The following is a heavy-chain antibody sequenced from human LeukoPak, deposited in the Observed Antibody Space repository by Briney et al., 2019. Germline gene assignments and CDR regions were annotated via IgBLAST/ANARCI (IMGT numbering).Heavy chain of an antibody. Sequence: ASVKVSCKASGYTFTSYAMNWVRQAPGRGLEWMGWINTNTGNPTYAQGFTGRFVFSLDTSVSTAYLQISSLKAEDTAVYYCARDTSGYYHGHFDYWGQGTLVTVSS. J-gene: IGHJ4*02. CDR1: GYTFTSYA. D-gene: IGHD3-22*01. V-gene: IGHV7-4-1*02. CDR3: ARDTSGYYHGHFDY. CDR2: INTNTGNP.